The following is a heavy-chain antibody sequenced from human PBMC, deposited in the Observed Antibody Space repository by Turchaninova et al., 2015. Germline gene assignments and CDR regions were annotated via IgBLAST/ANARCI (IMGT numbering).Heavy chain of an antibody. J-gene: IGHJ4*02. CDR1: GYTFPSYG. V-gene: IGHV1-18*01. D-gene: IGHD3-3*01. Sequence: QVQLVQSGAEVKKPGASVKVSCKASGYTFPSYGISWVRQAPGQGLEWMGWISAYNGNTNYAQKLQGRVPMNTDTSTSTDHMELRSLRSDDTAVDYCASGLKPPRYYHFWSGSPSYFDYWGQGTLVTVSS. CDR2: ISAYNGNT. CDR3: ASGLKPPRYYHFWSGSPSYFDY.